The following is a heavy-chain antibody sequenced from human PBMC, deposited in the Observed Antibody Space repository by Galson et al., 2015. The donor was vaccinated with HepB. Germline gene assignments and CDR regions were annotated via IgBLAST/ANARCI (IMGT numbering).Heavy chain of an antibody. CDR3: ARSRSGDY. CDR1: GFTFSTFA. D-gene: IGHD5-12*01. J-gene: IGHJ4*02. Sequence: SLRLSCAASGFTFSTFAMSWVRQAPGKGLEWVSTSGTGGGTYYADSVKGRFTVSRDNAKNTLYLQMNSLTADDTAVYYCARSRSGDYWGQGTLVTVSS. V-gene: IGHV3-23*01. CDR2: TSGTGGGT.